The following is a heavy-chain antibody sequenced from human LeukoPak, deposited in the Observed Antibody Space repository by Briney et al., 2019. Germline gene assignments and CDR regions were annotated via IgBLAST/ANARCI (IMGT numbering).Heavy chain of an antibody. CDR3: ARSRSRPLLPPLPKSQYYFDY. CDR1: GGSISGSSYN. CDR2: IDNSGST. Sequence: SETLSLTCTVSGGSISGSSYNWGWIRQPPGKGLEWIGSIDNSGSTYYNPSLKSRVTISADTSKNQFSLKLSSVTAADTAVYYCARSRSRPLLPPLPKSQYYFDYWGQGTLVTVSS. V-gene: IGHV4-39*01. D-gene: IGHD2-21*01. J-gene: IGHJ4*02.